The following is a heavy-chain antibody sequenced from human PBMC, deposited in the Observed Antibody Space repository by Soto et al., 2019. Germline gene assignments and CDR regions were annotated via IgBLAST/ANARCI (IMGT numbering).Heavy chain of an antibody. V-gene: IGHV3-7*01. J-gene: IGHJ6*02. D-gene: IGHD3-3*01. CDR2: IKQDGSEK. CDR1: GFTFSSYW. Sequence: GGSLRLSCAASGFTFSSYWMSWVRQAPGKGLEWVANIKQDGSEKYYVDSVKGRFTISRDNAKNSLYLQMNSLRAEDTAVYYCARDARRFLSVGYGMDLWGQATTVTVSS. CDR3: ARDARRFLSVGYGMDL.